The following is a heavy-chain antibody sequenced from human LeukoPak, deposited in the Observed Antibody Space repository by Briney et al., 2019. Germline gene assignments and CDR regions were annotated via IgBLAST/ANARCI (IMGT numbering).Heavy chain of an antibody. Sequence: PGGPLRLSCAASGFTFSNAWMSWVRQAPGKGLEWVGRIKSKTDGGTADYAAPVKGRFTISRDDSKNTLYLQMNSLRAEDTAVYYCARSRFGARSSSSDDYYYYYMDVWGKGTTVTVSS. CDR1: GFTFSNAW. CDR2: IKSKTDGGTA. D-gene: IGHD6-6*01. V-gene: IGHV3-15*01. CDR3: ARSRFGARSSSSDDYYYYYMDV. J-gene: IGHJ6*03.